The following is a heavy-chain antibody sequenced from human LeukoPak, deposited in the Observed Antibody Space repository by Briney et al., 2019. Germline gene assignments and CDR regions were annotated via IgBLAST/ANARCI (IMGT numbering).Heavy chain of an antibody. V-gene: IGHV3-30*04. CDR3: ARDLERVFDY. D-gene: IGHD1-1*01. J-gene: IGHJ4*02. CDR1: GFTFSSYA. Sequence: GGSLRLSCAASGFTFSSYAMHWVRQAPGKGLEWVAVISYDGSNKYYADSVKGRFTISRDNSKNTLYLQMNSLRAEDTAVYYCARDLERVFDYWGQGTLVTVCS. CDR2: ISYDGSNK.